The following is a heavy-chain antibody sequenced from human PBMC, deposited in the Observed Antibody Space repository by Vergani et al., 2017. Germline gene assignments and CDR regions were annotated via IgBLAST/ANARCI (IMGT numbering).Heavy chain of an antibody. V-gene: IGHV4-61*02. CDR1: GGPFSGGSHY. D-gene: IGHD5-12*01. Sequence: QVQLKESGPGLVGPSETLSLTCTVSGGPFSGGSHYWSWIRQSAGKGLEWIGRIYNTGGTNYDPSLKTQVTMSVDTSKNQFSLKLASVTAADTAIYYCARFSSGFVAWGPGTPVTVSS. J-gene: IGHJ4*02. CDR3: ARFSSGFVA. CDR2: IYNTGGT.